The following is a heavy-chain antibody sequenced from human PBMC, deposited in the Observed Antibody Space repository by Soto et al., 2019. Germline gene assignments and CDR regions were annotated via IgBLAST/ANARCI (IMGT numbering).Heavy chain of an antibody. V-gene: IGHV6-1*01. Sequence: PSQALSLTCAISGDSVSSKSAAWNCIRQSPSRGLEWLGRTYYRSKWYNDYAVSVKSRITINPDTSKNQFSLQLNSVTPDDTAVYYCARTTYDVVVYWGQGTLNTVSS. D-gene: IGHD3-3*01. J-gene: IGHJ4*02. CDR2: TYYRSKWYN. CDR1: GDSVSSKSAA. CDR3: ARTTYDVVVY.